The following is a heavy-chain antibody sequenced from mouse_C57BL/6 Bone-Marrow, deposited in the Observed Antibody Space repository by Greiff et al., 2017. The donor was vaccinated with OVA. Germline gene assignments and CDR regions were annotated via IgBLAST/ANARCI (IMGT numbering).Heavy chain of an antibody. J-gene: IGHJ2*01. Sequence: EVQLQQSGPELVKPGASVKISCKASGYTFTDYYMNWVKQSHGKSLEWIGDINPNNGGTSYNQKFKGKATLTVDKSSSTAYMQLSSLTSEDSAVYYCARGGSNYDYWGQGTTLTVSS. CDR2: INPNNGGT. CDR1: GYTFTDYY. CDR3: ARGGSNYDY. D-gene: IGHD2-5*01. V-gene: IGHV1-26*01.